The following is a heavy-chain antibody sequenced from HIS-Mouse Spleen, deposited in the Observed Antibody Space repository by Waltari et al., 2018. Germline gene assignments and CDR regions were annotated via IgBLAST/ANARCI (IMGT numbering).Heavy chain of an antibody. J-gene: IGHJ4*02. CDR3: ARRSVGADFDY. V-gene: IGHV5-51*03. D-gene: IGHD1-26*01. CDR2: IYPGDSDT. Sequence: EVQRVQSAAEVKKPGESLTISCKGSGYRFTSHWFVWVRPMPGKGLEWMGIIYPGDSDTRYSPSFQGQVTISADKSISTAYLQWSSLKASDTAMYYCARRSVGADFDYWGQGTLVTVSS. CDR1: GYRFTSHW.